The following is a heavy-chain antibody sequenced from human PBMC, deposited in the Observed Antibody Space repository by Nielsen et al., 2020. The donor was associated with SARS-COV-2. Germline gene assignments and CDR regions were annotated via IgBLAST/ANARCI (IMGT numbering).Heavy chain of an antibody. CDR2: INHSGST. Sequence: SQTLSLTCAVYGGSFSGYYWSWIRQPPGKGLEWIGEINHSGSTNYNPSLKSRVTISVDTSKNQFSLKLSSVTAADTAVYYCARLGTLTIFDYWGQGTLVTVSS. V-gene: IGHV4-34*01. CDR3: ARLGTLTIFDY. CDR1: GGSFSGYY. J-gene: IGHJ4*02. D-gene: IGHD3-9*01.